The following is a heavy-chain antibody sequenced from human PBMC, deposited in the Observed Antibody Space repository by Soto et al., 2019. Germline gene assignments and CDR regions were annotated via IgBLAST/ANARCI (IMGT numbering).Heavy chain of an antibody. Sequence: EVLLQQSGAEAREPGGVVKMSCAVSGITFSDLHMHWVKQAPGKGLEWVGLVEVENDDRLYAEKYRGRLTINTDTSRLTSYMELTSLTSDDTAIYFCAAVRGSLGSLSFDYWGQGTPVTVSA. CDR1: GITFSDLH. CDR2: VEVENDDR. CDR3: AAVRGSLGSLSFDY. J-gene: IGHJ4*02. V-gene: IGHV1-69-2*01. D-gene: IGHD1-26*01.